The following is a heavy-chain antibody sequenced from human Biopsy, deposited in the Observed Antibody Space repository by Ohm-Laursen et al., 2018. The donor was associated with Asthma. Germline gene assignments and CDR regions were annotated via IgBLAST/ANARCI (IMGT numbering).Heavy chain of an antibody. CDR3: ARDGPVGAPSDY. CDR2: IIPIFGTA. V-gene: IGHV1-69*13. CDR1: GGTFSSYA. Sequence: SVKVSCKTSGGTFSSYAISWVRQAPGQGLEWMGGIIPIFGTANYAQKFQGRVTITADESTSTAYMELSSLRSEDTAVYYCARDGPVGAPSDYWGQGTLVTVSS. D-gene: IGHD1-26*01. J-gene: IGHJ4*02.